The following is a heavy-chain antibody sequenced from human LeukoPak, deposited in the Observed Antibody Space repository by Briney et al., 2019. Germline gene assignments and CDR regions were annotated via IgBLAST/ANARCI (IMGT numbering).Heavy chain of an antibody. D-gene: IGHD3-10*01. V-gene: IGHV3-30*03. CDR3: ARIGGNGEYYFDY. Sequence: GGSLRLSCAASGFTFSSYGMHWVRQAPGKGLEWVAVISYDGSNKYYADSVKGRFTISRDNSKNTLYLQMNSLRAEDTAVYYCARIGGNGEYYFDYWGQGTLVTVSS. CDR1: GFTFSSYG. J-gene: IGHJ4*02. CDR2: ISYDGSNK.